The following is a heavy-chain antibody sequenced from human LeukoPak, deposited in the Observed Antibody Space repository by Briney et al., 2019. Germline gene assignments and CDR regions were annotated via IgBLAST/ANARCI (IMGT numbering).Heavy chain of an antibody. Sequence: SETLSLTCTVSGGSVSGSRYYWGWIRQPPGKGLEWIGSVHYSGNTYYNPSLKSRVTISVDTSKNQFSLRLTSVTAADTAVYYCARGVDYYGMDVWGQGTTVTVSS. CDR3: ARGVDYYGMDV. J-gene: IGHJ6*02. CDR1: GGSVSGSRYY. CDR2: VHYSGNT. V-gene: IGHV4-39*01.